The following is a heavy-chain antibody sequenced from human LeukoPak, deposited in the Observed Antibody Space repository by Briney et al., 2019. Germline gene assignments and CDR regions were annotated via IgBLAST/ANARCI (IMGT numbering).Heavy chain of an antibody. CDR1: VGTFSSYA. CDR2: SILIFGTA. J-gene: IGHJ5*02. D-gene: IGHD3-22*01. CDR3: AREYYDGSGSLTPNWFDP. Sequence: SVKLSCKASVGTFSSYAISWVRHAPAPGLEWMGGSILIFGTANYAQKFQGRVTMTADESTSTAYMELSSLRSEDTAVYYCAREYYDGSGSLTPNWFDPWGEGTLVTVSS. V-gene: IGHV1-69*01.